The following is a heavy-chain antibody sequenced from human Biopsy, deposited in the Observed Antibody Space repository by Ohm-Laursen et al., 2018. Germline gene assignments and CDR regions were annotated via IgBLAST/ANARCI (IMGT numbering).Heavy chain of an antibody. CDR2: ISAAGPAM. CDR3: ARRRPIDY. CDR1: GFTFSDFY. J-gene: IGHJ4*02. Sequence: LRLSCAASGFTFSDFYMSWIRQAPGKGLEWISYISAAGPAMFYADSVRGRFTISRDNANNLLYLQMDSLRAEDTAVYYCARRRPIDYWGQGILVTVSS. V-gene: IGHV3-11*01.